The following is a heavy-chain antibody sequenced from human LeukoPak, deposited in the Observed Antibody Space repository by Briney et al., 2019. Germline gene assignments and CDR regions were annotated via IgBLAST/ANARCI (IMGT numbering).Heavy chain of an antibody. D-gene: IGHD3-22*01. CDR1: GFTFSSYG. Sequence: PGGSLRLSCAASGFTFSSYGMHWVRQAPGKGLEWVAVISYDGSNKYYADSVKGRFTISRDNSKNTLYLQMNSLRAEDTAVYYCAKGVHYYDSSGYYYVDYWGQGTLVTVSS. CDR2: ISYDGSNK. J-gene: IGHJ4*02. CDR3: AKGVHYYDSSGYYYVDY. V-gene: IGHV3-30*18.